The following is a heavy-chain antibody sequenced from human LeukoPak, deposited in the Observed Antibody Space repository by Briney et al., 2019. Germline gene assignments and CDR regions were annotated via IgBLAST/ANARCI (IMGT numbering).Heavy chain of an antibody. CDR2: MSPNSGDT. CDR3: ARGPPNWGYDY. V-gene: IGHV1-8*01. J-gene: IGHJ4*02. Sequence: ASVKVSCKASGYTFTSYDFNWVRQATGQRPEWMGWMSPNSGDTGYAQKFQDRDTMTRNTSISTAYMELSSLRSDDTAVYYCARGPPNWGYDYLGPGTLVTVSS. D-gene: IGHD7-27*01. CDR1: GYTFTSYD.